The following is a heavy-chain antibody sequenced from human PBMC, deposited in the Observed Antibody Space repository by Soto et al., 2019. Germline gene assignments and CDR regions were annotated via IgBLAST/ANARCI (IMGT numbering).Heavy chain of an antibody. CDR3: AKDGRGSGSHYNSFGY. V-gene: IGHV3-53*01. D-gene: IGHD3-10*01. CDR1: GFTVGNNY. CDR2: IYSTGTT. Sequence: EVQLVESGGGLIQPGGSLKLSCAASGFTVGNNYMSWVRQAPGKGLEWVSLIYSTGTTKYADSVKGRFTVSRDNAKNTLYLQMSSLRAEATAVYYCAKDGRGSGSHYNSFGYWGQGTLVTVSS. J-gene: IGHJ4*02.